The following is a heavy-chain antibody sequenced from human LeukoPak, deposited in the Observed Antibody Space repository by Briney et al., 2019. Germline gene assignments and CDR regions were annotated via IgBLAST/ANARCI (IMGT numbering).Heavy chain of an antibody. CDR3: ARVDAGIAAAGPFDY. V-gene: IGHV1-18*01. CDR2: ISAYNGNT. CDR1: GYTFTSYG. J-gene: IGHJ4*02. Sequence: ASVKVSCKASGYTFTSYGISWVRQAPGQGLEWMGWISAYNGNTNYAQKLQGRVTMTTDTSTSTAYMELRSLRAEDTAVYYCARVDAGIAAAGPFDYWGQGTLVTVSS. D-gene: IGHD6-13*01.